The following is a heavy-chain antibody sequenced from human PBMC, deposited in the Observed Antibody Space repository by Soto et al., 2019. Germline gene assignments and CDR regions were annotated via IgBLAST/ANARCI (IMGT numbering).Heavy chain of an antibody. CDR3: ARSQTAVTSYDY. CDR2: VCYSGST. Sequence: RWIRHPPGTGPAWIGYVCYSGSTKYNPSLKSRVTISIDTSKNQFSLKLSSVTAADTAVYYCARSQTAVTSYDYWGQGALVT. J-gene: IGHJ4*02. V-gene: IGHV4-61*06. D-gene: IGHD4-17*01.